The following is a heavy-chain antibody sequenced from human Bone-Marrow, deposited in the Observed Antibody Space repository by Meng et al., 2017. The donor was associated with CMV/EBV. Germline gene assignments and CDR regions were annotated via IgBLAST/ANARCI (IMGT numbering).Heavy chain of an antibody. CDR3: ARFRSAGYSYGYGRYFDY. CDR1: GFTFSTYV. V-gene: IGHV3-30*04. D-gene: IGHD5-18*01. CDR2: ISYDGSNK. J-gene: IGHJ4*02. Sequence: GESLKISCAASGFTFSTYVMHWVRQAPGKGLEWVAVISYDGSNKYYADSVKGRFTISRDNSKNTLYLQMNSLRAEDTAVYYCARFRSAGYSYGYGRYFDYWGQGTLVTVSS.